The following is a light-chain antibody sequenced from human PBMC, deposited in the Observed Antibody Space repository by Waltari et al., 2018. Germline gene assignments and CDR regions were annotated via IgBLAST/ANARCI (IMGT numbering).Light chain of an antibody. V-gene: IGKV2-30*02. Sequence: DAVLTQSPLSLPATLGQPASISCKSSQSLVHRGGKTYLNWFQQRPGQAPRLLIYKVSRRDSGVPDRFSGSGSGTDFTLKISRVEAEDFGVYYCMQGTHWPYTFGQGTRLEIK. CDR3: MQGTHWPYT. CDR1: QSLVHRGGKTY. J-gene: IGKJ5*01. CDR2: KVS.